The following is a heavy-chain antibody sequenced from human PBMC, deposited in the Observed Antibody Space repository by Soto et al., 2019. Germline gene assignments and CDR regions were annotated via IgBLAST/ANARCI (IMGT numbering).Heavy chain of an antibody. Sequence: ASVKVSCRASGYTFSSYAMHWVRQAPGQRLEWMGWINAGYGNTKSSQKFQDRVTISRDTSASTAYMELTSLRSEDTAVYYCARDTGDGTFDFWGQGTLVTVSS. D-gene: IGHD7-27*01. V-gene: IGHV1-3*01. CDR3: ARDTGDGTFDF. J-gene: IGHJ4*02. CDR2: INAGYGNT. CDR1: GYTFSSYA.